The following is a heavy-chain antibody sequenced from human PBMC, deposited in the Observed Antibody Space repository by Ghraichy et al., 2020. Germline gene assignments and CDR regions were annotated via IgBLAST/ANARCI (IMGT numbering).Heavy chain of an antibody. J-gene: IGHJ5*02. D-gene: IGHD3-9*01. Sequence: ASVKVSCKASGYTFTSYDINWVRQATGQGLEWMGWMNPNSGNTGYAQKFQGRVTMTRNTSISTAYMELSSLRSEDTAVYYCARVGGPPDDITANWFDPWGQGTLVTVSS. CDR2: MNPNSGNT. CDR3: ARVGGPPDDITANWFDP. CDR1: GYTFTSYD. V-gene: IGHV1-8*01.